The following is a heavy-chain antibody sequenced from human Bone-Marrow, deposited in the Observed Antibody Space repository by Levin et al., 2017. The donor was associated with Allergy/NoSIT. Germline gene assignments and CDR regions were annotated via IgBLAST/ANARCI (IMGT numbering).Heavy chain of an antibody. CDR1: GGSISSGGYS. D-gene: IGHD2-15*01. CDR3: ASSELGYCSGGSCSRMDG. Sequence: SETLSLTCAVSGGSISSGGYSWSWIRQPPGKGLEWIGYIYHSGSTYYNPSLKSRVTISVDRSKNQFSLKLSSVTAADTAVYYCASSELGYCSGGSCSRMDGWGQGTTVTVSS. J-gene: IGHJ6*02. V-gene: IGHV4-30-2*01. CDR2: IYHSGST.